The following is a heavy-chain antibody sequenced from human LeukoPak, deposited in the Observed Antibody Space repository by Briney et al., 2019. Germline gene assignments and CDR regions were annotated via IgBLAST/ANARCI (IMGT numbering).Heavy chain of an antibody. CDR2: IWYDGSEK. V-gene: IGHV3-33*01. D-gene: IGHD6-19*01. J-gene: IGHJ4*02. Sequence: PGRSLRLSCAASGFTFSNYAIHWVRQAPGKGLEWVALIWYDGSEKFYADSVKGRFTISRDNSKNTLYLQMNSLRAADTAVYYCARGRSSGWPYYFDYWGQGTLVTVSS. CDR3: ARGRSSGWPYYFDY. CDR1: GFTFSNYA.